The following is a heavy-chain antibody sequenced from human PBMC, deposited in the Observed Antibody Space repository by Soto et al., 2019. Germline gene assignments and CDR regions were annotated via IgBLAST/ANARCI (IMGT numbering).Heavy chain of an antibody. Sequence: QVQLQESGPGLVKPSQTLSLTCTVSGGSISSGGYYWSWIRQHPGKGLEWIGYIYYSGSTYYNPSLKSRVTISVDTSKNQFSLKLSSVTAADTAVYYCARGSITMVRGVNGRWWFDPWGQGTLVTVSS. D-gene: IGHD3-10*01. CDR1: GGSISSGGYY. CDR2: IYYSGST. V-gene: IGHV4-31*03. J-gene: IGHJ5*02. CDR3: ARGSITMVRGVNGRWWFDP.